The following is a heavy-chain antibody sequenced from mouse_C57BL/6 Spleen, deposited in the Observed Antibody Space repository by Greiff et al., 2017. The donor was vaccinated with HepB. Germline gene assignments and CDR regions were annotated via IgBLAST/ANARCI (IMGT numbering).Heavy chain of an antibody. V-gene: IGHV1-55*01. CDR2: IYPGSGST. CDR1: GYTFTSYW. D-gene: IGHD1-1*01. Sequence: QVQLQQSGAELVKPGASVKMSCKASGYTFTSYWITWVKQRPGQGLEWIGDIYPGSGSTNYNEKFKSKATLTVDTSSSTADMQLSSLTSEDSAVYYCARYYYGSDAMDYWGQGTSVTVSS. J-gene: IGHJ4*01. CDR3: ARYYYGSDAMDY.